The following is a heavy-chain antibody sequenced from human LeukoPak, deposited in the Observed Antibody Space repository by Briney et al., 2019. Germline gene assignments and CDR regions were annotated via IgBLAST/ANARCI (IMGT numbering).Heavy chain of an antibody. J-gene: IGHJ6*02. CDR3: ARGTKDFWSGYYTALNHYYYGMDV. D-gene: IGHD3-3*01. CDR2: IYYSGST. V-gene: IGHV4-39*01. CDR1: GGSISSSSYY. Sequence: SETLSLTSTVSGGSISSSSYYWGWIRQPPGKGLEWIGSIYYSGSTYYNPSLKSRVTISVDTSKNQFSLKLSSVTAADTAVYYCARGTKDFWSGYYTALNHYYYGMDVWGQGTTVTVSS.